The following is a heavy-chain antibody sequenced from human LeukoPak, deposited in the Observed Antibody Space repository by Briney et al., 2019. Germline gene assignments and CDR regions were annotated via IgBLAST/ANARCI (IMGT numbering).Heavy chain of an antibody. CDR2: IYYSGST. CDR3: ATVSMVRGVESDY. V-gene: IGHV4-39*01. CDR1: GGSISSSTYH. J-gene: IGHJ4*02. D-gene: IGHD3-10*01. Sequence: SETLSLTCTVSGGSISSSTYHWGWIRQPPGKGLGWIGSIYYSGSTYYNPSLKSRVTISVDTSKNQFSLKLSSVTAPDTAVYYCATVSMVRGVESDYWGQGTLVTVSS.